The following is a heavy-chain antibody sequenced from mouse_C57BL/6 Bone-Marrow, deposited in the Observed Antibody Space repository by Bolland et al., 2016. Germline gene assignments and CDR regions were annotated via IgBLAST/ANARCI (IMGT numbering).Heavy chain of an antibody. V-gene: IGHV14-4*01. CDR3: TTGGNYVFYYFDY. D-gene: IGHD2-1*01. CDR2: ENGDT. Sequence: ENGDTEYASKFQGKATITADTSSNTAYLQLSSLTSEDTAVYYCTTGGNYVFYYFDYWGQGT. J-gene: IGHJ2*01.